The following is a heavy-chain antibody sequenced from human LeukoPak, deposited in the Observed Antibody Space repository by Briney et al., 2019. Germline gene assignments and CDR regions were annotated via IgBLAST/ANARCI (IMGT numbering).Heavy chain of an antibody. J-gene: IGHJ4*02. CDR2: ISSSSSYI. V-gene: IGHV3-21*01. Sequence: GGSLRLSCAASGFTFSSYSMNWVRQAPGKGLEWVSSISSSSSYIYYADSVKGRFTISRDNAKNSLYLQMNSLRAEDTAVYYCAGAAYGDPHFDYWGQGTLVTVSS. CDR3: AGAAYGDPHFDY. CDR1: GFTFSSYS. D-gene: IGHD4-17*01.